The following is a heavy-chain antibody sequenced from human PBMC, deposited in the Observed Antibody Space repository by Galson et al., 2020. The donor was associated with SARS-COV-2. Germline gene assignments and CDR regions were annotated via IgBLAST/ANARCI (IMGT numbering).Heavy chain of an antibody. CDR3: ARDFGYSSSPYYYYGMDV. D-gene: IGHD6-6*01. V-gene: IGHV1-18*04. CDR2: ISAYNGNT. CDR1: GYTFTSYG. J-gene: IGHJ6*02. Sequence: ASVKVSCKASGYTFTSYGISWVRQAPGQGLEWMGWISAYNGNTNYAQKLQGRVTMTTDTSTSTAYMELRSLRSDDTAVYYCARDFGYSSSPYYYYGMDVWGQGTTVTVSS.